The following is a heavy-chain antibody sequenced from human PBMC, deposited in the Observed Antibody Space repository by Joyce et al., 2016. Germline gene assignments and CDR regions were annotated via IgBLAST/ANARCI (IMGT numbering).Heavy chain of an antibody. D-gene: IGHD2-2*01. V-gene: IGHV3-15*01. CDR1: GFSFRNAW. CDR2: VKSKSQGGTT. Sequence: EVQLVESGGGLVKPGGSLRLSCAASGFSFRNAWVTWVRQATGKGLACVGRVKSKSQGGTTDYAAPVKGRFTISRDDSRDTAYLQMNSLKSEDTGVYFCVTGLCIGTACHWDDAFDVWGQGTMVTVSS. CDR3: VTGLCIGTACHWDDAFDV. J-gene: IGHJ3*01.